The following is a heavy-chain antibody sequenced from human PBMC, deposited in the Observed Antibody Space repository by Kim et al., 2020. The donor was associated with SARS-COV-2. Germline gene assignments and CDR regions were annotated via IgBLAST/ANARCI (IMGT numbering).Heavy chain of an antibody. J-gene: IGHJ3*02. Sequence: GGSLRLSCAVSGFTFSSHAMFWARQAPGKGPEWVAVISNDGNNQYYADSVKGRLTISRYNSKNTLYLQMNSLRGEDTAVYYCARSRTTWVNDVFDIWGQGTMVTVSS. CDR2: ISNDGNNQ. V-gene: IGHV3-30*04. D-gene: IGHD6-13*01. CDR1: GFTFSSHA. CDR3: ARSRTTWVNDVFDI.